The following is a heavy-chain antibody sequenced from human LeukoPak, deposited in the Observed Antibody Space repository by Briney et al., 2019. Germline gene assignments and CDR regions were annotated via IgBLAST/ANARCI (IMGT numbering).Heavy chain of an antibody. CDR3: ARVFRGSGSYYAIGTFDL. D-gene: IGHD3-10*01. CDR2: ISSSGSTI. CDR1: GFTFSSYE. J-gene: IGHJ5*02. Sequence: PGGSLRLSCAASGFTFSSYEMNWVRQAPGKGLEWVSYISSSGSTIYYADSVKGRFTISRDNAKNSVYLQMNSLRAEDTAVYYCARVFRGSGSYYAIGTFDLWGQGTLVTVSS. V-gene: IGHV3-48*03.